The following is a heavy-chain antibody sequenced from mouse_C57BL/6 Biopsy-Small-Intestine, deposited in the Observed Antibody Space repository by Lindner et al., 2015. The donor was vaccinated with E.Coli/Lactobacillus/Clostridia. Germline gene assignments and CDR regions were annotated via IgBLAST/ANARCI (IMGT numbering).Heavy chain of an antibody. J-gene: IGHJ4*01. CDR1: GFNIKDYY. CDR3: ARLDYDYDRYAMDY. CDR2: INPSSGYT. Sequence: VQLQESGAELVRPGASVKLSCTASGFNIKDYYMHWVKQRPGQGLEWIGYINPSSGYTKYNQKFKDKATLTADKSSSTAYMQLSSLTYEDSAVYYCARLDYDYDRYAMDYWGQGTSVTVSS. V-gene: IGHV1-7*01. D-gene: IGHD2-4*01.